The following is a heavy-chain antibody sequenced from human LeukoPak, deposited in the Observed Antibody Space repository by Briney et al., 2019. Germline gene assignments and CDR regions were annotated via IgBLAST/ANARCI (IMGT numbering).Heavy chain of an antibody. CDR3: ARESDWYIYYYYYYMDV. CDR2: ISSSGSTI. Sequence: GGSLRLSCAASGFTFSSYSMNWVRQAPGKGLEWVSYISSSGSTIYYADSVKGRFTISRDNAKNSLYLQMNSLRAEDTAVYYCARESDWYIYYYYYYMDVWGKGTTVTVSS. CDR1: GFTFSSYS. D-gene: IGHD1-1*01. V-gene: IGHV3-48*04. J-gene: IGHJ6*03.